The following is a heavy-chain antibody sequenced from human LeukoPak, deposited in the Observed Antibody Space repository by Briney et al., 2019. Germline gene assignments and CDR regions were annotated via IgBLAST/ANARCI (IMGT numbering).Heavy chain of an antibody. Sequence: GGSLRLSCAASEFTFSNYAMHWVRQAPGKGLEWVSGISWNSGSIGYADSVKGRFTISRDNAKNSLYLQMNSLRAEDTALYYCAKDIRVVGATYDAFDIWGQGTMVTVSS. CDR1: EFTFSNYA. CDR2: ISWNSGSI. CDR3: AKDIRVVGATYDAFDI. D-gene: IGHD1-26*01. J-gene: IGHJ3*02. V-gene: IGHV3-9*01.